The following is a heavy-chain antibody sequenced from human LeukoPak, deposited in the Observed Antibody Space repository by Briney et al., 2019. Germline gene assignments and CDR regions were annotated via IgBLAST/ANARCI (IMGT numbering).Heavy chain of an antibody. D-gene: IGHD1-26*01. J-gene: IGHJ4*02. CDR2: VYSGDST. V-gene: IGHV3-66*01. CDR3: ARGYLIDY. Sequence: PGGSLRLSCAASGFTVNSNYMSWVRQAPGKGLEWFSFVYSGDSTYYAASVKGRSTISSNDSTNSLYLLMNGLRAEDTAVYYCARGYLIDYWGQGTLVTVSS. CDR1: GFTVNSNY.